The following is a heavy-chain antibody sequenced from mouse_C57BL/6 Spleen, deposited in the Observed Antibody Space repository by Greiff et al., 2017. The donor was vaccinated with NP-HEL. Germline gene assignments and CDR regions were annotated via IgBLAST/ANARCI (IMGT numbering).Heavy chain of an antibody. CDR2: IDPSDSYT. V-gene: IGHV1-50*01. CDR1: GYTFTSYW. CDR3: ARTQFFDY. J-gene: IGHJ2*01. Sequence: QVQLQQPGAELVKPGASVKLSCKASGYTFTSYWMQWVQQRPGQGLEWIGEIDPSDSYTNYNQKFKGKATLTVDTSSSTAYMQLSSLTSEDSAVYYCARTQFFDYWGQGTTLTVSS.